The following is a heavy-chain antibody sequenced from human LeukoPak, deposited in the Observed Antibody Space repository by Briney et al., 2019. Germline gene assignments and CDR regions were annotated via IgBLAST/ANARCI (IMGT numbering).Heavy chain of an antibody. V-gene: IGHV3-21*01. J-gene: IGHJ4*02. CDR2: ISSSSSYI. CDR3: ARVWVIAAAGDTLDY. Sequence: GGSLRLSCAASGFTFSSYSMNWVRQAPGKGLEWVSSISSSSSYIYYADSVKGRFTISRDNAKNSLYLQMISLRAEDTAVYYCARVWVIAAAGDTLDYWGQGTLVTVSS. CDR1: GFTFSSYS. D-gene: IGHD6-13*01.